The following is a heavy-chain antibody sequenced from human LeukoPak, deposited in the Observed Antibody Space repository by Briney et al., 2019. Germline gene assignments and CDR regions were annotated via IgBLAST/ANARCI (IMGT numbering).Heavy chain of an antibody. CDR1: GFTFSSYW. CDR2: ISGISSYI. V-gene: IGHV3-21*01. D-gene: IGHD1-26*01. CDR3: ARGTSGSYYGDDY. J-gene: IGHJ4*02. Sequence: GGSLRLSCAASGFTFSSYWMNWVRQAPGKGLEWVSSISGISSYIYYADSVKGRFTISRDNAKNSLYLQMNSLRAEDTAVYYCARGTSGSYYGDDYWGQGTLVTVSS.